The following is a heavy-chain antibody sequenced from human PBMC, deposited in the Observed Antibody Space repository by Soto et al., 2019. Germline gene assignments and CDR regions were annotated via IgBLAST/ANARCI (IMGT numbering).Heavy chain of an antibody. J-gene: IGHJ6*03. D-gene: IGHD4-4*01. Sequence: GGSLRLSCAASGFTFSSYGMHWVRQAPGKGLEWVAVIWYDGSNKYYADSVKGRFTISRDNSKNTLYLQMNSLRAEDTAVYYCARDKTQIYSKITYYMDVWGKGTTVTVSS. CDR1: GFTFSSYG. V-gene: IGHV3-33*01. CDR3: ARDKTQIYSKITYYMDV. CDR2: IWYDGSNK.